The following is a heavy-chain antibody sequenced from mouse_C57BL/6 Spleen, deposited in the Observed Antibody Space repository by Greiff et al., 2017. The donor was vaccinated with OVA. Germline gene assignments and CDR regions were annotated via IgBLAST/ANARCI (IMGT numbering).Heavy chain of an antibody. J-gene: IGHJ1*03. Sequence: VQLQQSGAELVMPGASVKLSCKASGYTFTSYWMHWVKQRPGQGLEWIGELDPSDSYTNYNQKFKGKSTMTVDKSSSTAYMQLSSLTSEDAAVYNCARRGMYYGSSWNFAVWGTGTTVTVSA. CDR3: ARRGMYYGSSWNFAV. D-gene: IGHD1-1*01. V-gene: IGHV1-69*01. CDR2: LDPSDSYT. CDR1: GYTFTSYW.